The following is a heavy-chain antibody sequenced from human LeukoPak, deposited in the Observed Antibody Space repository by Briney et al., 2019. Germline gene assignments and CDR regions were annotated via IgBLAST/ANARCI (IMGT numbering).Heavy chain of an antibody. J-gene: IGHJ4*02. CDR1: GFTFSSYS. V-gene: IGHV3-48*02. D-gene: IGHD5-18*01. CDR3: AISRGYSYGLDY. Sequence: GESLRLSCSASGFTFSSYSMNWVRQVPGKGLEWVSYISGGSTIIYYADSVKGRFTISRDNANNSLYLQMNSLRDEDTALYYCAISRGYSYGLDYWGQGTLVTVSS. CDR2: ISGGSTII.